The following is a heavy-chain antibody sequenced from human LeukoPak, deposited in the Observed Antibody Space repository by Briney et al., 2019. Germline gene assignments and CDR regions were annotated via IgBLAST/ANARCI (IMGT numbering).Heavy chain of an antibody. Sequence: GGTLRLSCAASGFTFSSYGMSWVRQAPGKGLEWVSAISGSGGSTYYADSVKGRFTISRDNSKNTLYLQMNSLRAEDTAVYYCAKDYSDSSGYFRVPHVFDFWGQGTLVTVSS. D-gene: IGHD3-22*01. CDR2: ISGSGGST. J-gene: IGHJ4*02. CDR3: AKDYSDSSGYFRVPHVFDF. V-gene: IGHV3-23*01. CDR1: GFTFSSYG.